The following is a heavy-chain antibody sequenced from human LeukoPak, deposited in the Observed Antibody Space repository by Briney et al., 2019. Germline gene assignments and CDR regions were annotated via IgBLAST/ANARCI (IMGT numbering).Heavy chain of an antibody. J-gene: IGHJ6*02. Sequence: ASVKVSCKASGYTFTSYYMHWVRQALGQGLEWMGIINPSGGSTSYAQKFQGRVTTTRDTSTSTVYMELSSLRSEDTAVYYCARGCSGGSCYSGMDVWGQGTTVTVSS. D-gene: IGHD2-15*01. CDR3: ARGCSGGSCYSGMDV. CDR1: GYTFTSYY. CDR2: INPSGGST. V-gene: IGHV1-46*01.